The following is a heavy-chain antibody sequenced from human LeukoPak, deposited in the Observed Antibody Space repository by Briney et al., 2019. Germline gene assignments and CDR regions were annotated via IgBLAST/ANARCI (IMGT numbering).Heavy chain of an antibody. CDR1: GGTFSSYA. Sequence: ASVKVSCKASGGTFSSYAISWVRQAPGQGLEWMGGIIPIFGTANYAQKFQGRVTITTDESTSTANMELRSLRSDDTAVYYCAGSAPNCSSTICSLDYWGQGTLVTVSS. CDR3: AGSAPNCSSTICSLDY. D-gene: IGHD2-2*01. CDR2: IIPIFGTA. J-gene: IGHJ4*02. V-gene: IGHV1-69*05.